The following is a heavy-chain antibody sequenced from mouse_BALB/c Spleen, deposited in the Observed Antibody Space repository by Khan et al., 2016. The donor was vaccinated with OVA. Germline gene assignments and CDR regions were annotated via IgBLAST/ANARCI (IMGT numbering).Heavy chain of an antibody. D-gene: IGHD1-1*01. Sequence: QVQLQQSGAELARPGASVKMSCKASGYTFTSYTIHWIKKRPGQGLEWIGYINPSNGYTNYNQKFKDKATLTTDKSSTTAYLQLSSLTSDDSAVYNCVRDGAYQWNYGCVAYWGQGTRVTVSA. V-gene: IGHV1-4*01. CDR2: INPSNGYT. CDR3: VRDGAYQWNYGCVAY. J-gene: IGHJ3*01. CDR1: GYTFTSYT.